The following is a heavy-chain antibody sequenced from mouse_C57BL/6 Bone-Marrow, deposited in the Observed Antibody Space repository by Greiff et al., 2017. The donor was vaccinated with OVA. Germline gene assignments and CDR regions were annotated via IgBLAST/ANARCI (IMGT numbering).Heavy chain of an antibody. CDR3: ARGAGYRESYAMDY. Sequence: VQLKESGAELARPGASVKLSCKASGYTFTSYGISWVKQRTGQGLEWIGEIYPRSGNTYYNEKFKGKATLTADQSSSTAYMELRSLTSEDSAVYFCARGAGYRESYAMDYWGQGTSVTVSS. CDR1: GYTFTSYG. D-gene: IGHD2-14*01. V-gene: IGHV1-81*01. J-gene: IGHJ4*01. CDR2: IYPRSGNT.